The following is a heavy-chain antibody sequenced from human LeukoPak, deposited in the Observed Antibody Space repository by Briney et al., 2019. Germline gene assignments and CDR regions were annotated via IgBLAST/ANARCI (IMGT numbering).Heavy chain of an antibody. V-gene: IGHV4-31*03. Sequence: PSETLSLTCTVSGGSISSGGYYWSWIRQHSGKGQEWIGYIYYSGSTYYNPSLKSRVTISVDTSKNQFSLKLSSVTAADTAVYYCARGLTYYDILTGYREDYYMDVWGKGTTVTVSS. J-gene: IGHJ6*03. CDR1: GGSISSGGYY. CDR2: IYYSGST. D-gene: IGHD3-9*01. CDR3: ARGLTYYDILTGYREDYYMDV.